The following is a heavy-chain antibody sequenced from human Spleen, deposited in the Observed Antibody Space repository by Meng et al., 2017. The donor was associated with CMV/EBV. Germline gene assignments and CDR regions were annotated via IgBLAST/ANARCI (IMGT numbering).Heavy chain of an antibody. Sequence: GESLKISCKGSGYTFNTYGIGWVRQLPGKGLEWMGVIFPVDSDTRYSPSLQGQVTMSADKSINTAYLQWGSLKASDTAIYYCARRISGGSRAIDIWGQGTMVTVSS. D-gene: IGHD2-15*01. CDR1: GYTFNTYG. J-gene: IGHJ3*02. CDR3: ARRISGGSRAIDI. CDR2: IFPVDSDT. V-gene: IGHV5-51*01.